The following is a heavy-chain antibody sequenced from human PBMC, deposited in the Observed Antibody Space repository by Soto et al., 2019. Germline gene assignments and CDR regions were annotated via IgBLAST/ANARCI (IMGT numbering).Heavy chain of an antibody. CDR1: GFTFSSYA. V-gene: IGHV3-23*01. J-gene: IGHJ6*02. Sequence: SLRLSCAASGFTFSSYAMSWVRQAPGKGLEWVSAISGSGGSTYYADSVKGRFTISRDNSKNTLYLQMNSLRAEDTAAYYCAKSSPNRSGWYGRYYYYYYGMDVWGQGTTVTVS. CDR2: ISGSGGST. CDR3: AKSSPNRSGWYGRYYYYYYGMDV. D-gene: IGHD6-19*01.